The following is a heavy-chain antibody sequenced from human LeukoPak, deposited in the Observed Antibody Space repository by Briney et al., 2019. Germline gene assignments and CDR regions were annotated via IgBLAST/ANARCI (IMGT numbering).Heavy chain of an antibody. J-gene: IGHJ4*02. V-gene: IGHV5-51*01. Sequence: GASLKISCKGSGYSFTSYWIGWVRQMSGKGLELMGVIYPGDSETRYSPSFQGQVTISADKSINTAFLQWSSLKASDTAMYYCARPSDYGAYYFDYLGQGTLVTVS. CDR2: IYPGDSET. D-gene: IGHD4-17*01. CDR3: ARPSDYGAYYFDY. CDR1: GYSFTSYW.